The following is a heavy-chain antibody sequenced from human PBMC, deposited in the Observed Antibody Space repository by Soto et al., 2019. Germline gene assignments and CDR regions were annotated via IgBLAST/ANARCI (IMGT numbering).Heavy chain of an antibody. J-gene: IGHJ6*02. CDR3: ASADSGSYYKDYYGMDV. Sequence: GESLKISCKGSGYSFTSYWIGWVRQMPGKGLEWMGIIYPGDSDTRYSPSFQGQVTISADKSISTAYLQWSSLKASDTAMYYCASADSGSYYKDYYGMDVWGQGTTVTVSS. V-gene: IGHV5-51*01. D-gene: IGHD1-26*01. CDR2: IYPGDSDT. CDR1: GYSFTSYW.